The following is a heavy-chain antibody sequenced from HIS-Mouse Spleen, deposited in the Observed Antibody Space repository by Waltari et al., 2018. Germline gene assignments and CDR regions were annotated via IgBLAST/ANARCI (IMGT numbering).Heavy chain of an antibody. CDR3: ARKYSYDYNWYFDL. V-gene: IGHV1-2*02. CDR1: GYTFPGHS. D-gene: IGHD5-18*01. J-gene: IGHJ2*01. Sequence: QVQLVQSGAEVKKPGASVKVSCKASGYTFPGHSLHWVRTAPGQGLEWMGWINPNSGGTNYAQKFQGRVTMTRDTSISTAYMELSRLRSDDTAVYYCARKYSYDYNWYFDLWGRGTLVTVSS. CDR2: INPNSGGT.